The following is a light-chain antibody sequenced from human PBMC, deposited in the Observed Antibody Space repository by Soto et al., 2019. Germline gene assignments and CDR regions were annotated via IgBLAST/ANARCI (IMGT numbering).Light chain of an antibody. J-gene: IGKJ2*01. V-gene: IGKV3-20*01. CDR3: QQYGSSPPYT. Sequence: EIVLTQSPGTLSLSPGERATLSCRVSQSVSSSYLAWYPQKPGQAPRLLIYGASSRATGIPDRFSGSGSGTDFTLTISRLEPEDFAVYYCQQYGSSPPYTFGQGTKLEIK. CDR2: GAS. CDR1: QSVSSSY.